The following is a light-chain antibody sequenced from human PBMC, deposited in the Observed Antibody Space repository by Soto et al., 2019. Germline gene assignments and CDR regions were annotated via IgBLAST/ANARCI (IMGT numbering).Light chain of an antibody. CDR3: QQYGDLPWT. CDR1: ESVNSNY. Sequence: EIVLTQSPGTLSLSPWERATLSCRASESVNSNYLGWYQQKPGQAPRLLIYGASSRATGIPDRFSGSGSGTDFTLTIDRLESEDFAVYFCQQYGDLPWTFGQGTKVDIK. J-gene: IGKJ1*01. V-gene: IGKV3-20*01. CDR2: GAS.